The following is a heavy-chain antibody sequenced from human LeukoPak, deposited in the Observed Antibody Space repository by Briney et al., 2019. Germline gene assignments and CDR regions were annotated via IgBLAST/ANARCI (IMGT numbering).Heavy chain of an antibody. Sequence: SETLSLTCNVSGGSIISSYWSWIRQPPGKGLEWIGYVYYGGSPTYNYNPSLKSRVTISVDTSKNQLSLRLSSVTAADTAVYFCARIAAAGPFDYWGQGALVTVSS. CDR3: ARIAAAGPFDY. CDR1: GGSIISSY. D-gene: IGHD6-13*01. V-gene: IGHV4-59*08. CDR2: VYYGGSPTY. J-gene: IGHJ4*02.